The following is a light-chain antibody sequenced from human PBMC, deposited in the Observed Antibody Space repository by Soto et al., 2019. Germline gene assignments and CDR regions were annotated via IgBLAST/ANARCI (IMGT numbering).Light chain of an antibody. CDR2: GAS. Sequence: EIVLTQSPGTLSLSPGERATLSCRASQSVSSSYLAWYQQKPGQATRLLIYGASSRATGIPDRFSGNGSGTDFTLTISRLEPEDFAVYYCQQYGSSPQTFGQGTKVDIK. CDR3: QQYGSSPQT. CDR1: QSVSSSY. V-gene: IGKV3-20*01. J-gene: IGKJ1*01.